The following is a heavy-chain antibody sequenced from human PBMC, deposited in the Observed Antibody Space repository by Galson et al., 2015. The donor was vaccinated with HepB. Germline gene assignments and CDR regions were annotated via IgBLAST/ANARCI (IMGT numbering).Heavy chain of an antibody. CDR3: ARTPTSLVKVLDV. D-gene: IGHD2-21*01. Sequence: SVKVSCKASGGTFSSYAISWVRQAPGQGLEWMGGIIPIFGTANYAQKFQGRVTITADESTSTAYMELSSLRSEDTAVYYYARTPTSLVKVLDVWGQGTTVTVSS. CDR1: GGTFSSYA. V-gene: IGHV1-69*13. J-gene: IGHJ6*02. CDR2: IIPIFGTA.